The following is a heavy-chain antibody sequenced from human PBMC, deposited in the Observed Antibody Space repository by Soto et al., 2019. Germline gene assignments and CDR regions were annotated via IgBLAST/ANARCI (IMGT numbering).Heavy chain of an antibody. D-gene: IGHD2-21*01. CDR3: VKKSIGTLLNPVYWHSDL. CDR2: TSGGGDVA. J-gene: IGHJ2*01. V-gene: IGHV3-23*01. CDR1: GFTFINYA. Sequence: EEQLLESGGGLVQPGGSLRLSCAASGFTFINYAMNWVRQAPGKGLEWVSGTSGGGDVAFYAHSVKGRYTISRDNNKNTLDLQMNSLRAADTALYYCVKKSIGTLLNPVYWHSDLWGRGTLVTVSS.